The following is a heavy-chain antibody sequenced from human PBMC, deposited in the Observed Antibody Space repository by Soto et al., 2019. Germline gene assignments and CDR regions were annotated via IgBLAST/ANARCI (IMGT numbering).Heavy chain of an antibody. CDR1: GGSISSGGYS. J-gene: IGHJ4*02. Sequence: SETLSLTCAVSGGSISSGGYSWSWIRQPPGNGLEWIGYIYHSGSTYYNPSLKSRVTISVDRSKNQFSLKLSSVTAADTAVYYCARGKLEYYYGSGSYSYFDYWGQGTLVTVS. D-gene: IGHD3-10*01. V-gene: IGHV4-30-2*01. CDR2: IYHSGST. CDR3: ARGKLEYYYGSGSYSYFDY.